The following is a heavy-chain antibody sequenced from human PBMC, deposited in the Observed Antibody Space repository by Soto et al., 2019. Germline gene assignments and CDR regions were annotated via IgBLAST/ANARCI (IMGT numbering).Heavy chain of an antibody. J-gene: IGHJ5*02. CDR2: IDPNTGDT. CDR1: GYTFTAYY. CDR3: AREGTNFYESSGYYFEL. Sequence: GASVKVSCKASGYTFTAYYIHWVRQAPGHGLEWVGWIDPNTGDTNYAQKFQGRVTMTRGTSINTAYMDLSSLRSDDTAVYYCAREGTNFYESSGYYFELWGQGTLVTVSS. D-gene: IGHD3-22*01. V-gene: IGHV1-2*02.